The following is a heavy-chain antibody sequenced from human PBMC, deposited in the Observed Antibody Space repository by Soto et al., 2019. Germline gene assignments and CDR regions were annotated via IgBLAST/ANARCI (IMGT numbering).Heavy chain of an antibody. D-gene: IGHD3-16*01. V-gene: IGHV1-8*01. Sequence: QVQLVQSGAEVKKPGASVKVPCKTSGYTFTNYDINWVRQATGQGLEWMGWMNPNSGNTGSTQKFQGRITMTRDTSIGTAYMELTSLRSEDTAVYYCARVWGTIDYWGQGTLVTVSS. CDR1: GYTFTNYD. CDR3: ARVWGTIDY. CDR2: MNPNSGNT. J-gene: IGHJ4*02.